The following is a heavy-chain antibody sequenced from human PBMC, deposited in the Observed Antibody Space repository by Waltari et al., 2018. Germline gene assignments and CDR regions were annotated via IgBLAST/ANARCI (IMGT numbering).Heavy chain of an antibody. CDR2: IYPGDSDT. D-gene: IGHD6-6*01. Sequence: EVQLVQSGAEVKKPGESLKISCKGSGYSFTSYCIGWVRKMPGKGLEWMGIIYPGDSDTRYSPSFQGQVTISADKSISTAYLQWSSLKASDTAMYYCATPYKYSSSVDAFDIWGQGTMVTVSS. CDR1: GYSFTSYC. V-gene: IGHV5-51*01. CDR3: ATPYKYSSSVDAFDI. J-gene: IGHJ3*02.